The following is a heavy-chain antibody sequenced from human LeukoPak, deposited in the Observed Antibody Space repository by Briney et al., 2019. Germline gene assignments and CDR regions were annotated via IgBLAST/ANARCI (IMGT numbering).Heavy chain of an antibody. Sequence: PGGSLRLPCAASGFTVSSNYMSWVRQAPGKGLEWVSVIYSGGSTYYADSVKGRFTISRDNAKNSLYLQMNSLRAEDTAVYYCARVHSNYGSGSFFDYWGQGTLVTVSS. CDR2: IYSGGST. D-gene: IGHD3-10*01. CDR3: ARVHSNYGSGSFFDY. V-gene: IGHV3-53*01. J-gene: IGHJ4*02. CDR1: GFTVSSNY.